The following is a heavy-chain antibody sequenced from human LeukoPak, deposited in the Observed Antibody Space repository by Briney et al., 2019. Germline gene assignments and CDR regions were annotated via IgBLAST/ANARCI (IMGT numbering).Heavy chain of an antibody. D-gene: IGHD3-3*01. CDR3: ARDFSNFGDF. CDR2: ISGYNGVT. CDR1: GYTFTSYG. J-gene: IGHJ4*02. V-gene: IGHV1-18*01. Sequence: ASVKVSCKTSGYTFTSYGVSWVRQAPGQGLAWMGWISGYNGVTRYPQTFQDRVTMTTDTSASTVYMELKNLTSDDTAVYFCARDFSNFGDFWGQGTLITVSA.